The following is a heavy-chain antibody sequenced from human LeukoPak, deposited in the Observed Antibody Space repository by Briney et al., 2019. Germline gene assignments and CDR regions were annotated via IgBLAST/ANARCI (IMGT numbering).Heavy chain of an antibody. D-gene: IGHD2-2*02. V-gene: IGHV4-34*01. Sequence: SETLSLTCAVYGGSFSGYYWSWIRQPPGKGLEWIGEINHRGSTNYNPSLKSRVTISVDTSKNQFSLKLSSVTAADTAVYYCASKGYQLLYGAFDYWGQGTLVTVSS. CDR3: ASKGYQLLYGAFDY. J-gene: IGHJ4*02. CDR1: GGSFSGYY. CDR2: INHRGST.